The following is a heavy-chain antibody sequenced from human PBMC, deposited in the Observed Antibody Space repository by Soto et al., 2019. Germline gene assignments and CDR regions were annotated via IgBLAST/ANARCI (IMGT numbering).Heavy chain of an antibody. CDR1: GFTFSSYG. V-gene: IGHV3-30*18. J-gene: IGHJ4*02. CDR2: ISYDGSNK. D-gene: IGHD3-10*01. CDR3: AKDPPSLSFGELVGQPDY. Sequence: QVQLVESGGGVVQPGRSLRLSCAASGFTFSSYGMHWVRQAPGKGLEWVAVISYDGSNKYYADSVKGRLTISRDNSKNTLSLQLHSLRAEDTAVYYCAKDPPSLSFGELVGQPDYWGQGTLVTVSS.